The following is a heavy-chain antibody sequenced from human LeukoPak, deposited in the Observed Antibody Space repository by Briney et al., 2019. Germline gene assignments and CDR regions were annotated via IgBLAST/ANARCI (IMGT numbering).Heavy chain of an antibody. D-gene: IGHD3-22*01. J-gene: IGHJ4*02. V-gene: IGHV4-61*02. CDR3: AREGSSGNYYGRLDY. CDR2: IYTSGST. CDR1: GGSISSGSYY. Sequence: SETLSLTCTVSGGSISSGSYYWSWIRQPAGKGLAWIGRIYTSGSTNYNPSLKSRVTISVDTSKNQFSLKLSSVTAADTAVYYCAREGSSGNYYGRLDYWGQGTLVTVSS.